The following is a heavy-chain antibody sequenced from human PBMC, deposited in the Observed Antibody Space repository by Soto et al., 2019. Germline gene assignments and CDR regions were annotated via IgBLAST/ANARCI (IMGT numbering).Heavy chain of an antibody. Sequence: GGSLRLSCAASGFTFSSYGMHWVRQAPGKGLEWVAVISYDGSNKYYADSVKGRFTISRDNSKNTLYLQMNSLRAEDTAVYYCAKVGVNYYDSSGYPDYWGQGTLVTVSS. D-gene: IGHD3-22*01. CDR2: ISYDGSNK. J-gene: IGHJ4*02. V-gene: IGHV3-30*18. CDR1: GFTFSSYG. CDR3: AKVGVNYYDSSGYPDY.